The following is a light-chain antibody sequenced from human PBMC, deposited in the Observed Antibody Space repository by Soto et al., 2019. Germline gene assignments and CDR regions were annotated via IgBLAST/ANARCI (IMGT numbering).Light chain of an antibody. V-gene: IGLV1-44*01. Sequence: QSVLTQPPSASVTPGQRVTISCSGSGSNIGSNTVNWYQHLPGTAPKVLINTNDQRPSGVPDRFSGSKSGTSASLAISGLQSDDEADYYCATWDDNLNGPVFGGGTQLTVL. CDR1: GSNIGSNT. J-gene: IGLJ3*02. CDR2: TND. CDR3: ATWDDNLNGPV.